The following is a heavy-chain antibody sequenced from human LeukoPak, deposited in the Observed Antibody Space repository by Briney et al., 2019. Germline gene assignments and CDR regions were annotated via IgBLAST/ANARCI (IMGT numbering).Heavy chain of an antibody. Sequence: ASVKVSCKASGYIFTGHYMNWVRQVPGQGLEWMGRINPKTGGTNYAQNFQGRVTMTRDTSISTTYMELSRLRPDDTAVYYCARVGDGLNGAFDIWGQGTMVTVSS. J-gene: IGHJ3*02. V-gene: IGHV1-2*06. D-gene: IGHD5-24*01. CDR1: GYIFTGHY. CDR3: ARVGDGLNGAFDI. CDR2: INPKTGGT.